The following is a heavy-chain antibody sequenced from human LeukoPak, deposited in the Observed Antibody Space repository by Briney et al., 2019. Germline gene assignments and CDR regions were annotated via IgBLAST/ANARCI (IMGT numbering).Heavy chain of an antibody. CDR1: GGSISSGGYY. V-gene: IGHV4-31*03. CDR2: IYYSGST. J-gene: IGHJ3*02. Sequence: SQTLSLTCTVSGGSISSGGYYWSWIRQHPGKGLEWIGYIYYSGSTYYNPSLKSRVTISVDTSKNQFSLKLSSVTAADTAVYYCADYGGNSDAFDIWGQGTMVTVSS. CDR3: ADYGGNSDAFDI. D-gene: IGHD4-23*01.